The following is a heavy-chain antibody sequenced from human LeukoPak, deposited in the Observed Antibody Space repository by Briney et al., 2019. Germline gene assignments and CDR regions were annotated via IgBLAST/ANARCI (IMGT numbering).Heavy chain of an antibody. V-gene: IGHV1-18*01. Sequence: ASVKVSCKASGYTFTSYGISWVRQAPGQGLEWMGWISAYNGNTNYAQKLQGRVTMTTDTSTSTAYMELRSLRSDDTAVYYCARGATGELGNYYYYYYMDVWGKGTTATISS. D-gene: IGHD3-10*01. CDR1: GYTFTSYG. CDR2: ISAYNGNT. CDR3: ARGATGELGNYYYYYYMDV. J-gene: IGHJ6*03.